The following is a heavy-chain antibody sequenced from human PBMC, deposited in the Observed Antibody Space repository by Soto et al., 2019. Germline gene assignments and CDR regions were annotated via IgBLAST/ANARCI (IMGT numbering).Heavy chain of an antibody. CDR2: IWHSGSEK. CDR1: GFTFRNYG. CDR3: ARDAGSDEPIDY. Sequence: GGSLRLSCAASGFTFRNYGMYWVRQAPGKGLEWVAVIWHSGSEKYYADPVKGRFTTSRDNSKNTLYLQINSLRVEDTAVYYCARDAGSDEPIDYWGQGTLVTVSS. J-gene: IGHJ4*02. D-gene: IGHD6-19*01. V-gene: IGHV3-33*01.